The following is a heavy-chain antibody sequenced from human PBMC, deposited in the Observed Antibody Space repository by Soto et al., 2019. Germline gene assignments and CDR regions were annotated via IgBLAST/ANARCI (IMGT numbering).Heavy chain of an antibody. Sequence: EVQLLESGEALVRRGGSLGRSCAAPGFTFINNPLNWFRQFPGMWLKGVSGISGSGGSAPYADSVQGRFTNSRDTSNNTRYLQMNSLRAEDTAIYSCVREGSGWYSRGSFDFWCRGTMVTVSS. V-gene: IGHV3-23*01. CDR2: ISGSGGSA. CDR1: GFTFINNP. CDR3: VREGSGWYSRGSFDF. J-gene: IGHJ3*01. D-gene: IGHD6-19*01.